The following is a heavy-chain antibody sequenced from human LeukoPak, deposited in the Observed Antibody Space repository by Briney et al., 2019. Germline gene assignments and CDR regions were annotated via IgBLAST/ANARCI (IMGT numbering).Heavy chain of an antibody. Sequence: ASVKVSCKASGYTFTSYDINWVRQAPGQGLEWMGWMNPNSGNTGYAQKFQGRVTMTRNTSISTAYMELSSLRSEDTAVYYCARVSYLGYSGYDSSFDYWGQGTLVTVSS. V-gene: IGHV1-8*01. CDR1: GYTFTSYD. CDR3: ARVSYLGYSGYDSSFDY. J-gene: IGHJ4*02. D-gene: IGHD5-12*01. CDR2: MNPNSGNT.